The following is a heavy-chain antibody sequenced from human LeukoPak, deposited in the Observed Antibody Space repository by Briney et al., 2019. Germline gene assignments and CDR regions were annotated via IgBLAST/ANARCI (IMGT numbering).Heavy chain of an antibody. J-gene: IGHJ5*02. CDR3: ARDSGGYYGSGGYNWFDP. CDR2: ISYDGSNK. V-gene: IGHV3-30-3*01. CDR1: GFTFSSYA. Sequence: GGSLRLSCAASGFTFSSYAMPWVRQAPGKGLEWVAVISYDGSNKYYADSVKGRFTISRDNSKNTLYLQMNSLRAEDTAVYYCARDSGGYYGSGGYNWFDPWGQGTLVTVSS. D-gene: IGHD3-10*01.